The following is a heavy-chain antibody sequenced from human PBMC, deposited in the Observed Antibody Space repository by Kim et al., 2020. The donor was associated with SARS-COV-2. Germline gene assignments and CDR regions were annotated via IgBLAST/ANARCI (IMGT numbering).Heavy chain of an antibody. D-gene: IGHD1-26*01. CDR3: ARDQARGSPRPFFDY. CDR1: GYTFTSYG. J-gene: IGHJ4*02. V-gene: IGHV1-18*01. Sequence: ASVKVSCKASGYTFTSYGISWVRQAPGQGLEWMGWISAYNGNTNYAQKLQGRVTMTTDTSTSTAYMELRSLRSDDTAVYYCARDQARGSPRPFFDYWGQGTLVTVSS. CDR2: ISAYNGNT.